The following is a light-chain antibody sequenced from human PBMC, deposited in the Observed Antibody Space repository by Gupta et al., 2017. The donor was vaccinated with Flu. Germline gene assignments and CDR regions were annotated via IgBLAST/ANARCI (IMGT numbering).Light chain of an antibody. V-gene: IGLV2-18*02. CDR2: EVS. CDR3: SSYTSSSTYV. CDR1: SRDVGTYHP. J-gene: IGLJ1*01. Sequence: QSALPQPPPVSGSPGQSVPSSCTGSSRDVGTYHPVSLYHHPPGPAHKLMIYEVSNRPSGVPDRFSGSKSGNTASLTISGLQGEDEADYYCSSYTSSSTYVFGTGTKVTGL.